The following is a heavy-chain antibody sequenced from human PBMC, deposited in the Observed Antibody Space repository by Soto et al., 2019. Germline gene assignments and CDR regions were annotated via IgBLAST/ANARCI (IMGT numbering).Heavy chain of an antibody. CDR2: IIPIFGTA. D-gene: IGHD3-22*01. J-gene: IGHJ4*02. CDR3: ARGWGYDSYTYYSEY. CDR1: GGTVSSYA. V-gene: IGHV1-69*13. Sequence: GASVKVSCKAFGGTVSSYAISWVRQAPGQGLEWMGGIIPIFGTANYAQKFQGRVTITADESTSTAYMELSRLRSEDTAVYYCARGWGYDSYTYYSEYWGKGTLVTVSS.